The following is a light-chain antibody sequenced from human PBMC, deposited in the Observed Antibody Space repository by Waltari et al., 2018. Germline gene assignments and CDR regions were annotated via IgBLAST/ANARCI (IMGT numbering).Light chain of an antibody. CDR1: PGINNW. Sequence: DIQMTQSPSSVSASVGDRVLITCRASPGINNWSAWYQQRPVKAPKLLIYGASILQTGVPSRFSGSGSGTDFTLTISNLQPEDFATYFCQQGYSFPPTFGQGTKVEVK. J-gene: IGKJ1*01. CDR2: GAS. CDR3: QQGYSFPPT. V-gene: IGKV1-12*01.